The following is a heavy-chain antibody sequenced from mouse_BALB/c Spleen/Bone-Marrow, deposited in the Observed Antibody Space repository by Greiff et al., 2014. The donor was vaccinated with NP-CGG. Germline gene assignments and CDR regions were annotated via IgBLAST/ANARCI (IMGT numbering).Heavy chain of an antibody. J-gene: IGHJ3*01. CDR1: GYSFTTYW. D-gene: IGHD2-1*01. Sequence: QVQLKQSGTEVVRPGASVKLSCKASGYSFTTYWMNWVKQGPGQGLEWIGMIHPSDSETRLNQKFKDKATLTVDKSSSTAYMQLNSPTSEDSAVYYCAREKVYYGISWFAYWGQGTLVTVSA. CDR2: IHPSDSET. V-gene: IGHV1-61*01. CDR3: AREKVYYGISWFAY.